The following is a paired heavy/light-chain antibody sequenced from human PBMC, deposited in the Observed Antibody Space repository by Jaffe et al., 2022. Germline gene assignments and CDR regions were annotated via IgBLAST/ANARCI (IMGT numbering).Heavy chain of an antibody. D-gene: IGHD3-16*02. J-gene: IGHJ6*03. CDR3: ARGGRTPFIVADYYYYMDV. CDR1: GGTFSSYA. CDR2: IIPIFGTA. Sequence: QVQLVQSGAEVKKPGSSVKVSCKASGGTFSSYAISWVRQAPGQGLEWMGGIIPIFGTANYAQKFQGRVTITADESTSTAYMELSSLRSEDTAVYYCARGGRTPFIVADYYYYMDVWGKGTTVTVSS. V-gene: IGHV1-69*01.
Light chain of an antibody. J-gene: IGKJ2*01. CDR2: WAS. CDR3: QQYYSTPPVYT. Sequence: DIVMTQSPDSLAVSLGERATINCKSSQSVLYSSNNKNYLAWYQQKPGQPPKLLIYWASTRESGVPDRFSGSGSGTDFTLTISSLQAEDVAVYYCQQYYSTPPVYTFGQGTKLEIK. CDR1: QSVLYSSNNKNY. V-gene: IGKV4-1*01.